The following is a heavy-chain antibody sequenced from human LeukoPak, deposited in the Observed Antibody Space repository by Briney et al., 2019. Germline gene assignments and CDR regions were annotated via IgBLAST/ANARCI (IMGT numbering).Heavy chain of an antibody. Sequence: TGGSLRLSCAASGFTVSSKYMSWVRQAPGKGLEWVSYISSSSTTKYYADSVKGRFTISRDNAKNSLYLQMNSLRAEDTAVYYCARYCSTTNCYYFDYWGQGTLVTVSS. CDR3: ARYCSTTNCYYFDY. J-gene: IGHJ4*02. V-gene: IGHV3-48*04. CDR2: ISSSSTTK. D-gene: IGHD2-2*01. CDR1: GFTVSSKY.